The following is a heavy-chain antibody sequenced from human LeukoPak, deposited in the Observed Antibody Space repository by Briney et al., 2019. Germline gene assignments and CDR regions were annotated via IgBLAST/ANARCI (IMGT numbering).Heavy chain of an antibody. Sequence: SETLSLTCAVYGGSFSGYYWSWIRQPPGKGLEWIGEINHSGSTNYNPSLKSRVTISVDTSKNQFSLKLSSVTAADTAVYYCARVRILTGYHSLSAETRTPNYFDYWGREPWSPSPQ. D-gene: IGHD3-9*01. J-gene: IGHJ4*02. V-gene: IGHV4-34*01. CDR2: INHSGST. CDR3: ARVRILTGYHSLSAETRTPNYFDY. CDR1: GGSFSGYY.